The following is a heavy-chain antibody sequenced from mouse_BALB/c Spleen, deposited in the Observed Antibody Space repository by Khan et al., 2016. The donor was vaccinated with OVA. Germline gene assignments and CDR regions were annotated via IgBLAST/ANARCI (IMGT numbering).Heavy chain of an antibody. J-gene: IGHJ3*01. CDR3: ARRDYGSSYPGLAY. CDR2: IYPGSGSI. CDR1: GYSFTDYI. V-gene: IGHV1-77*01. Sequence: QVQLKESGPELVKPGASVKMSCKASGYSFTDYIISWVKQRTGQGLQWIGEIYPGSGSIYSNEKFKGKATLTVDKSSNTAYIQLSSLTSEDSVVYFCARRDYGSSYPGLAYWGQGTLVTVSA. D-gene: IGHD1-1*01.